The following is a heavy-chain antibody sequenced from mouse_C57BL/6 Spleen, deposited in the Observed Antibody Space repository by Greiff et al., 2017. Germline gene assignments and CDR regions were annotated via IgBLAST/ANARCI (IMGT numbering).Heavy chain of an antibody. D-gene: IGHD2-1*01. J-gene: IGHJ2*01. CDR2: FFPGGGST. Sequence: VQLQQPGAELVKPGASVKMSCKASGYPFTSYWITWVKQRPGQGLEWIGDFFPGGGSTNYNAKFKSKATLTVDTSSSPAYMQLSSLTSEDSAVYYCASNYERDFDYWGQGTTLTVSS. CDR3: ASNYERDFDY. CDR1: GYPFTSYW. V-gene: IGHV1-55*01.